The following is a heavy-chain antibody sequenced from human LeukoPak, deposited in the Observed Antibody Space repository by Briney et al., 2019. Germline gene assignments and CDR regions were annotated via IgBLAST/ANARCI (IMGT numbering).Heavy chain of an antibody. CDR2: INHSGST. CDR1: GGSFSGYY. CDR3: ARAYGSGSYYNDY. V-gene: IGHV4-34*01. J-gene: IGHJ4*02. D-gene: IGHD3-10*01. Sequence: TSETLSLTCAVYGGSFSGYYWSWIRKPPGKGLEWIGEINHSGSTNYNPSLKSRVTISVDTSKNQFSLKLSSVTAADTAVYYCARAYGSGSYYNDYWGQGTLVTVSS.